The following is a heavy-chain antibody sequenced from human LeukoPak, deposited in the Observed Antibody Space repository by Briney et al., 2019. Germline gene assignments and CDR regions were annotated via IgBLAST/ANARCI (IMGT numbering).Heavy chain of an antibody. CDR3: ARGGGEVVVVPAAPTVYMDV. CDR1: GYTFTSYG. CDR2: ISAYNGNT. Sequence: ASVKVSCKASGYTFTSYGISWVRQAPGQGLEWMGWISAYNGNTNYAQKLQGRVTMTTDTSTSTAYMELRSLRPDDTAVYYCARGGGEVVVVPAAPTVYMDVWGKGTTVTVSS. V-gene: IGHV1-18*01. D-gene: IGHD2-2*01. J-gene: IGHJ6*03.